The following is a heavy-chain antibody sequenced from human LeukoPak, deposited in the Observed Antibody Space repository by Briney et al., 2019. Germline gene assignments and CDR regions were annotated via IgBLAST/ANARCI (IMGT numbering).Heavy chain of an antibody. CDR3: ARVYYDILTGYYTIDY. CDR1: GGSISNHY. Sequence: SETLSLTCSVSGGSISNHYWIWIRQSPGKGLEYIGYIYYSGSTNYNPTLKSRVTISVDTSKNQFSLKLSSVTAADTAVYYCARVYYDILTGYYTIDYWGQGTLVTVSS. V-gene: IGHV4-59*11. CDR2: IYYSGST. J-gene: IGHJ4*02. D-gene: IGHD3-9*01.